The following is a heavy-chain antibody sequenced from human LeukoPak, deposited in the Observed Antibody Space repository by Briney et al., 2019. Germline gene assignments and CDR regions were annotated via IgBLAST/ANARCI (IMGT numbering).Heavy chain of an antibody. J-gene: IGHJ4*02. CDR3: ARDLWEGYSYALDY. Sequence: GGSLRLSCAASGFTFSSYWMSWVRQRPGKGLEWVAHIKQNGSDKYYVDSVKGRSTISRDNAKNSLYVQMNSMKAEDTAVYYCARDLWEGYSYALDYWGQGTLVTVSS. V-gene: IGHV3-7*01. CDR1: GFTFSSYW. D-gene: IGHD5-18*01. CDR2: IKQNGSDK.